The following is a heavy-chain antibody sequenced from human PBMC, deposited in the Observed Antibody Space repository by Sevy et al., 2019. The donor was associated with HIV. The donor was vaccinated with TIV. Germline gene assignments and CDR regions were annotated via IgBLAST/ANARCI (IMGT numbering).Heavy chain of an antibody. V-gene: IGHV4-34*01. D-gene: IGHD6-13*01. J-gene: IGHJ6*02. CDR3: ARGGTKIAAAGRYYYYGMDV. CDR1: GGSFSGYY. Sequence: SETLSLTCAVYGGSFSGYYWSWIRQPPGKGLEWIGEINHSGSTNYNPSLKSRVTISVDTSKNQFSLKLSSVTAADMAVYYCARGGTKIAAAGRYYYYGMDVWGQGTTVTVSS. CDR2: INHSGST.